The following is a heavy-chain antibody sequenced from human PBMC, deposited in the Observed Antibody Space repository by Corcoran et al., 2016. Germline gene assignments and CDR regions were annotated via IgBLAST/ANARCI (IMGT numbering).Heavy chain of an antibody. CDR2: IKSETDGGTI. D-gene: IGHD2-21*01. J-gene: IGHJ4*02. CDR3: TSFTVVVINIGPEGF. CDR1: GFTFSNTW. Sequence: EVQLVESGGGLVKPGGSLRLSCAASGFTFSNTWMNWVRQSPGKGLEWVGRIKSETDGGTIDYAAPVKGRFTISRDDSTSTMYLQMDSLKTEDTAVYYCTSFTVVVINIGPEGFWGQGTLVTVSS. V-gene: IGHV3-15*07.